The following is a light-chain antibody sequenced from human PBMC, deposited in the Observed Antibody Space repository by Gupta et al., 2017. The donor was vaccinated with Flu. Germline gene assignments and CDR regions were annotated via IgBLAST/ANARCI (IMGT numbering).Light chain of an antibody. V-gene: IGKV1-39*01. CDR3: QQRYTSPLT. CDR2: AAS. CDR1: QIISTY. J-gene: IGKJ4*01. Sequence: PSSLSGSVGERVTITGRASQIISTYLNWYQQKPGKAPKLLIYAASSLQSGVPSRFSGSGSGTDFNLTISSLQPEDFATYFCQQRYTSPLTFGGGTKVEIK.